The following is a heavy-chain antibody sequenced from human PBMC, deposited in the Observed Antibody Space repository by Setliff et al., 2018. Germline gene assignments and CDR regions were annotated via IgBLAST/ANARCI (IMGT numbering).Heavy chain of an antibody. J-gene: IGHJ4*02. Sequence: PSETLSLTCTVSGGSISSSSYYWGWIRQPPGKGLEWIGSIYHSGSTYYNPSLKSRVTISVDTSKKQFSLKLSFVTAADTAVYYCARRHCSGGSCYSLNYFDYWGQGTLVTVSS. V-gene: IGHV4-39*07. CDR1: GGSISSSSYY. CDR3: ARRHCSGGSCYSLNYFDY. D-gene: IGHD2-15*01. CDR2: IYHSGST.